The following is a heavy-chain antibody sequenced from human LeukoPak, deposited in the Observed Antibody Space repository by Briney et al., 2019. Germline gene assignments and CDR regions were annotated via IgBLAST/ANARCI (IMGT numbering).Heavy chain of an antibody. CDR1: GFIFSDYY. Sequence: GGSLRLSCAASGFIFSDYYMTWIRQAPGKGLEWVAHIDVRGDTTLYADSVKGRFTVSRDSANNSLYLQMNSLRAEDTAVYYCARGSNWNYALEFDPWGKGTLVTVSS. V-gene: IGHV3-11*01. D-gene: IGHD1-7*01. J-gene: IGHJ5*02. CDR2: IDVRGDTT. CDR3: ARGSNWNYALEFDP.